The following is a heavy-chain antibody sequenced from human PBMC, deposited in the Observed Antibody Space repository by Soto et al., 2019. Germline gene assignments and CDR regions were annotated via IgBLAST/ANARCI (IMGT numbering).Heavy chain of an antibody. CDR2: ISSSSSVI. Sequence: EGQLVESGGGLVQPGGSLRLSCAVSGFTFSTYSMTWVRQAPRKGLEWVSYISSSSSVIYYADSVKGRITVSRDNAKNSLYLQMHSLRAEDTAVYYCARYLIIPRAFDIWGQGTTVTVSS. D-gene: IGHD2-21*01. V-gene: IGHV3-48*04. J-gene: IGHJ3*02. CDR1: GFTFSTYS. CDR3: ARYLIIPRAFDI.